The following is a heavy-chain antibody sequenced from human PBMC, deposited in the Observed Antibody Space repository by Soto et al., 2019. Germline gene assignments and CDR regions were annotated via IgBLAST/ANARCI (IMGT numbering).Heavy chain of an antibody. CDR1: GGTFSSYS. J-gene: IGHJ4*02. CDR3: ATKPLRGRGYFYFDH. D-gene: IGHD3-9*01. CDR2: IIPIFNSP. V-gene: IGHV1-69*06. Sequence: QVQLVQSGAEVRKPGSSVKVSCEASGGTFSSYSINWVRQAPGQGLEWMGGIIPIFNSPNYAQKFQGRVTITADKSTNTGSMELTSLRSEDTALYFCATKPLRGRGYFYFDHWGQGTLLTVSS.